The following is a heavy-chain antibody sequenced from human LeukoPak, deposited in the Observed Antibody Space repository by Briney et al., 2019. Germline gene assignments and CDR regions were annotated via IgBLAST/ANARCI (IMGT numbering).Heavy chain of an antibody. CDR2: ITSSGSPT. J-gene: IGHJ3*02. CDR1: GFTLSTYE. V-gene: IGHV3-48*03. CDR3: ARDISSSTRAFDI. D-gene: IGHD2-15*01. Sequence: GGSLRLSCAASGFTLSTYEMTWVRQAPGKGLEWISFITSSGSPTFYADSVEGRFAIFRDTAKNSLFLQMNNLRGEDTAVYYCARDISSSTRAFDIWGQGTMVTVS.